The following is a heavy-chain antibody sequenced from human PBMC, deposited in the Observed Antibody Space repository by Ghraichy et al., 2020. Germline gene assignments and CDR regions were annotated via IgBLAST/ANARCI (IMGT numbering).Heavy chain of an antibody. V-gene: IGHV3-23*01. Sequence: GGSLRLSCAASGFTFGNSAMNWVRQAPGKGLEWVSAISGSGLTTYYADSVKGRFTISRDNSKNTLHLQMNTLRAEDTAIYYCAKVLSGSYYSPEHWGLGILVTVSS. D-gene: IGHD1-26*01. J-gene: IGHJ1*01. CDR2: ISGSGLTT. CDR1: GFTFGNSA. CDR3: AKVLSGSYYSPEH.